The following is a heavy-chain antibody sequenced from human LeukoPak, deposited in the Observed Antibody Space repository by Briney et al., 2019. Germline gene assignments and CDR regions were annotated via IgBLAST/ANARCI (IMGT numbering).Heavy chain of an antibody. Sequence: PGGSLRLSCAASGFTFSSYAMSWVRQAPGKGLEWVSAISGSGGSTYYADSVKGRFTISRDNSKNTLYLQMNSLRAEDTAVYYCARRGLLYPVQENWFDPWGQGTLVTVSS. CDR3: ARRGLLYPVQENWFDP. CDR1: GFTFSSYA. D-gene: IGHD2-2*01. CDR2: ISGSGGST. J-gene: IGHJ5*02. V-gene: IGHV3-23*01.